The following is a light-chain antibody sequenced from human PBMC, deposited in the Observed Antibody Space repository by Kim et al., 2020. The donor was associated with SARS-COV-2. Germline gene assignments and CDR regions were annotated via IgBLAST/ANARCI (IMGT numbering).Light chain of an antibody. V-gene: IGLV2-8*01. CDR3: SPSPGGDFYV. J-gene: IGLJ1*01. CDR1: SSVVD. CDR2: EVS. Sequence: QSALTQPPSASGSPGQSVTISCTPTSSVVDFSWYQQYPVKAPKLIIYEVSKRPSGVPDRFSGSNSGNTASLPFSGLQAEDESDYYCSPSPGGDFYV.